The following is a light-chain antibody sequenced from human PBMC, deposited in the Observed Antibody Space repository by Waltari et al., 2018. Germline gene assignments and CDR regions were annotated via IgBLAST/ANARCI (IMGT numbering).Light chain of an antibody. Sequence: DTQVTQSPSTLSASVGDRVTLTCRASQSIVVWLAWYQQKPGKAPRLLIYKASYLESGVPSRFSGSGSGTEFTLTISSLQADDFATYYCLQYNSYPWTFGQGTKVEIK. J-gene: IGKJ1*01. CDR1: QSIVVW. V-gene: IGKV1-5*03. CDR3: LQYNSYPWT. CDR2: KAS.